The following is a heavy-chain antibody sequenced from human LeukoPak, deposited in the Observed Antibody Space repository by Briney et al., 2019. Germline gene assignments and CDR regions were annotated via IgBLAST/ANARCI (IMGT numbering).Heavy chain of an antibody. D-gene: IGHD6-6*01. J-gene: IGHJ4*02. CDR2: IRYDGSNK. V-gene: IGHV3-30*02. Sequence: GGSLRLSCAASGFTFSSDGMHGVRQAPAKGLEWVAFIRYDGSNKYYADSVKGRFTISRDNSKNTLYLQMNSLRAEDTAVYYCANDGGSSWSSPNYFDYWGQGTLVTVSS. CDR3: ANDGGSSWSSPNYFDY. CDR1: GFTFSSDG.